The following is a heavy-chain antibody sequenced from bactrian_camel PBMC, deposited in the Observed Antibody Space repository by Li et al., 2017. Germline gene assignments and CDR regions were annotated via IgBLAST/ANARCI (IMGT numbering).Heavy chain of an antibody. D-gene: IGHD6*01. Sequence: HVQLVESGGGLVQPGGSLRLSCAGSGFIFSAYYMNWVRQAPGKGLEWVSSIYTGGGSTYYADSVKGRFTISKDNAKNTAYLQMNSLKSEDTALYYCATMETYGGSWGLFGYSGQGTQVTVS. CDR2: IYTGGGST. CDR1: GFIFSAYY. CDR3: ATMETYGGSWGLFGY. V-gene: IGHV3-2*01. J-gene: IGHJ6*01.